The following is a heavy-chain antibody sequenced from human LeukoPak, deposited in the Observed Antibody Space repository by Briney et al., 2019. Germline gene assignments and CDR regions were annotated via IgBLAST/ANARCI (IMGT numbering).Heavy chain of an antibody. D-gene: IGHD3-22*01. J-gene: IGHJ4*02. V-gene: IGHV4-34*01. Sequence: SETLSLTCAVYGGSFSGYYWSWIRQPPGKGLEWIGEINHSGSTNYNPSLKSRVTISVDTSKNQFSLKLSSVTAADTAVYYCARGLAMIVVAQGNSSDYWGQGTLVTVSS. CDR2: INHSGST. CDR1: GGSFSGYY. CDR3: ARGLAMIVVAQGNSSDY.